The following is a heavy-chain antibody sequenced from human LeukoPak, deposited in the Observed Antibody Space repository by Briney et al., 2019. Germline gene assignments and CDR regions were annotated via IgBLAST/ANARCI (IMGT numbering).Heavy chain of an antibody. D-gene: IGHD3-10*01. CDR3: ARTIRGY. CDR2: IKEDGSEK. Sequence: GGSLRLSCAASGFTFSNYWMSWVRQAPGKGLEWVANIKEDGSEKHYVDSVKGRFTISRDNAKNSLYLQMNSLRVDDAAVYYCARTIRGYWGQGTLVTVSS. V-gene: IGHV3-7*03. J-gene: IGHJ4*02. CDR1: GFTFSNYW.